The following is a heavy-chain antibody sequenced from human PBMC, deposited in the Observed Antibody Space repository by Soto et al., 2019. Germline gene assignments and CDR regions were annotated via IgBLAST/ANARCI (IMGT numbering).Heavy chain of an antibody. Sequence: QVQLQESGPGLVKPSETLSLTCTVSGDSISGYNLAWIRQTPGKGLEWIGDLRSGGRTSYNPSLKSRVATSADTSTEQCSLSPGSVTAADTAVYYCVRQGIGVLHGLADVWGQRTTVTVSS. J-gene: IGHJ6*02. CDR2: LRSGGRT. V-gene: IGHV4-59*08. CDR1: GDSISGYN. CDR3: VRQGIGVLHGLADV. D-gene: IGHD3-10*01.